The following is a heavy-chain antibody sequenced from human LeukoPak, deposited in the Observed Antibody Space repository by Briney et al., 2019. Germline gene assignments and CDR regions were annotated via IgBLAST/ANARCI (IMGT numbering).Heavy chain of an antibody. CDR1: GGTFSSYA. Sequence: ASVKVSCKASGGTFSSYAISWVRQAPGQGLEWMGGIIPIFGTANYAQKFQGRVTITTDESTSTAYMELSSLRSEDSAVYYCARPPYPYYYDSSDEWAFDIWGQGTMVTVSS. CDR3: ARPPYPYYYDSSDEWAFDI. CDR2: IIPIFGTA. D-gene: IGHD3-22*01. V-gene: IGHV1-69*05. J-gene: IGHJ3*02.